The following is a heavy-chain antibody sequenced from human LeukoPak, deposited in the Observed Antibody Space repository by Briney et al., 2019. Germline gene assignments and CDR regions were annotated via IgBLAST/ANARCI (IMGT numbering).Heavy chain of an antibody. CDR3: TRDRRDGYNP. CDR2: IYYTGTS. D-gene: IGHD5-24*01. J-gene: IGHJ5*02. V-gene: IGHV4-59*01. Sequence: SETLSLTCTVSGGSINGYYWSWLRQPPGKGLEWIGYIYYTGTSNYNPSLKSRVTISLDMSKNQLSLELSSVIAADTAVYYCTRDRRDGYNPWGQGILVTVSS. CDR1: GGSINGYY.